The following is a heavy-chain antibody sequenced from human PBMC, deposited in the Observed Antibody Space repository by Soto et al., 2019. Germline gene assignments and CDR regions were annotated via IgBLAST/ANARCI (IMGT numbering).Heavy chain of an antibody. CDR1: GGTFSSYT. V-gene: IGHV1-69*08. Sequence: QVQLVQSGAEVKKPGSSVKVSCKASGGTFSSYTISWVRQAPGQGLEWMGRMIPILGIANYAQKFQGRVTITADKSTSKAYMELSSLRSEDTAVYYCARDVDCSSTSCYSVYFDYWGQGTLVTVSS. J-gene: IGHJ4*02. CDR2: MIPILGIA. D-gene: IGHD2-2*01. CDR3: ARDVDCSSTSCYSVYFDY.